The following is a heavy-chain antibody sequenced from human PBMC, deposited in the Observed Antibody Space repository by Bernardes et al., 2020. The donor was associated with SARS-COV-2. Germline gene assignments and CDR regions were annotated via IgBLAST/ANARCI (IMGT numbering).Heavy chain of an antibody. D-gene: IGHD3-3*01. Sequence: ASVKVSCKASGYTFTDYYIQWVRQAPGQGLEWVGWIDADRGGTKFAQTFQGRVTLTRDTSITTAYLELSSLRSDDTALYYCVRDTYFYDVSGYYRHYWGQGTLVTVSS. CDR2: IDADRGGT. CDR1: GYTFTDYY. J-gene: IGHJ4*02. CDR3: VRDTYFYDVSGYYRHY. V-gene: IGHV1-2*02.